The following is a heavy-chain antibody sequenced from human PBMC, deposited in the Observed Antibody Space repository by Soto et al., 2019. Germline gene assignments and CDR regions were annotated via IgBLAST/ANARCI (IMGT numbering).Heavy chain of an antibody. CDR3: ARDQAGCTSCYEGPYYYYGMDV. CDR1: GYIFINYY. J-gene: IGHJ6*02. D-gene: IGHD2-2*01. V-gene: IGHV1-46*01. Sequence: ASVKVSCKASGYIFINYYIHWVRQAPGQGLEWIGIINPSGGSTSYAQKFQGRVTMTRDTSTSTVYMELSSLRSEDTAVYYCARDQAGCTSCYEGPYYYYGMDVWGQGTTVTVSS. CDR2: INPSGGST.